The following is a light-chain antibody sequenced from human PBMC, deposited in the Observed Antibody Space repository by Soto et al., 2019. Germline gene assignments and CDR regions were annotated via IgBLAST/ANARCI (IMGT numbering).Light chain of an antibody. CDR3: QMCDSAHALT. CDR2: GAS. Sequence: DIQMTQSPSSLSASVGDRVTITCRASQDSRKFLAWYQQKAWKAPQVLIYGASTLQSGVPSRFSGSGSGTDFTLTISDLQPEDAATYYCQMCDSAHALTFGGGTKVDIK. CDR1: QDSRKF. V-gene: IGKV1-27*01. J-gene: IGKJ4*01.